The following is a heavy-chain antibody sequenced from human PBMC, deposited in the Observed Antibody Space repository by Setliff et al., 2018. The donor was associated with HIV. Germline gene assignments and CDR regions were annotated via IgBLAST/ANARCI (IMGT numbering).Heavy chain of an antibody. V-gene: IGHV4-61*01. CDR3: GRGWFDP. Sequence: PSETLSLTCTAPSVSVSPDSHNWNWIRQTPGKGLEWIGTFFHTGGITYNPSLRSRVTMSADTAESLLSLRLILVTAADTGVYYCGRGWFDPWGQGTLVTVS. CDR2: FFHTGGI. J-gene: IGHJ5*02. CDR1: SVSVSPDSHN. D-gene: IGHD3-10*01.